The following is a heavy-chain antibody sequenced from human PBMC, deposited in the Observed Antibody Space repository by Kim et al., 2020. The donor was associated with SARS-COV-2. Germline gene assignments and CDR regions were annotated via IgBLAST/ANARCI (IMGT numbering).Heavy chain of an antibody. J-gene: IGHJ6*02. CDR2: IYYSGST. D-gene: IGHD2-2*01. CDR1: GGSISSGGYY. CDR3: ARDDQGGMDV. Sequence: SETLSLTCTVSGGSISSGGYYWSWIRQHPGKGLEWIGYIYYSGSTYSNPSLKSRVTMSVDTSKNQFSLRLNSGTAADTAVYYCARDDQGGMDVWGQGTTGTVFS. V-gene: IGHV4-31*03.